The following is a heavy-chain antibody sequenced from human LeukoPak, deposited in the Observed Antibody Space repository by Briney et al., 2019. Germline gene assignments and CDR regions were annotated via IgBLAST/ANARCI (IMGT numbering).Heavy chain of an antibody. Sequence: PSETLSLTCTVSGGSISSYYWSWIRQPPGKGLGWIGYIYYSGSTNYNPSLKSRVTISVDTSKNQFSLKLSSVTAADTAVYYCAREGRRGSYCSGGSCYFGYWGQGTLVTVSS. J-gene: IGHJ4*02. CDR1: GGSISSYY. V-gene: IGHV4-59*12. D-gene: IGHD2-15*01. CDR3: AREGRRGSYCSGGSCYFGY. CDR2: IYYSGST.